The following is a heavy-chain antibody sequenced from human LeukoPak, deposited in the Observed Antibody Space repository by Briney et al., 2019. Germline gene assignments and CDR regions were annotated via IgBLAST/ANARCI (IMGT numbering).Heavy chain of an antibody. CDR2: IYTSGST. CDR1: GGSISSYY. Sequence: SETLSLTCTVSGGSISSYYWSWIRQPAGKGLEWIGRIYTSGSTNYNPSLKGRVTISVDTSKNQFSLKLSSVTAADTAVYYCARVACSSTSCSYDAFDIWGQGTMVTVSS. V-gene: IGHV4-4*07. D-gene: IGHD2-2*01. J-gene: IGHJ3*02. CDR3: ARVACSSTSCSYDAFDI.